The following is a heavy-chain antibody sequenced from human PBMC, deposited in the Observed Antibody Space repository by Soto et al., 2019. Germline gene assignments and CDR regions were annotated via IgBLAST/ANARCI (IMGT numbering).Heavy chain of an antibody. Sequence: PGGSLRLSCAASGFTFSSYGMHWVRQAPGKGLEWVAVISYDGSNKYYADSVKGRFAISRDNSKNTLYLQMNSLRAEDTAVYYCAKDRYYDSGEHYYYYYGMDVWGQGTTVTVSS. CDR3: AKDRYYDSGEHYYYYYGMDV. V-gene: IGHV3-30*18. CDR2: ISYDGSNK. D-gene: IGHD3-3*01. J-gene: IGHJ6*02. CDR1: GFTFSSYG.